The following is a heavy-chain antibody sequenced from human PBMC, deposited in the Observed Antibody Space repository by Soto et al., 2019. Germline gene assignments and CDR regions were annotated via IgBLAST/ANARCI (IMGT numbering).Heavy chain of an antibody. Sequence: ASVKVSCKASGYTFTSYYMHWVRQAPGQGLEWMGIINPSGGSTSYAQKFQGRVTMTRDTSTSTVYMELSSLRSEDTAVYYCALAKGINGTTFGYWLDPWGQGTLVTVYS. J-gene: IGHJ5*02. V-gene: IGHV1-46*01. CDR2: INPSGGST. D-gene: IGHD1-7*01. CDR1: GYTFTSYY. CDR3: ALAKGINGTTFGYWLDP.